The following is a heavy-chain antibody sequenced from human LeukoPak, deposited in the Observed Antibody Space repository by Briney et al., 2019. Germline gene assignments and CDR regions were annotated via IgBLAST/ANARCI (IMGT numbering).Heavy chain of an antibody. Sequence: GGSLRLSCAASGFTFSDYYMSWIRQAPGKGLEWVSYISSSGSTIYYADSVKGRFTISGDNAKNSLYLQMNSLRAEDTAVYYCARGARDYGDYYYYYYYMDVWGKGTTVTVSS. CDR1: GFTFSDYY. CDR3: ARGARDYGDYYYYYYYMDV. D-gene: IGHD4-17*01. J-gene: IGHJ6*03. V-gene: IGHV3-11*04. CDR2: ISSSGSTI.